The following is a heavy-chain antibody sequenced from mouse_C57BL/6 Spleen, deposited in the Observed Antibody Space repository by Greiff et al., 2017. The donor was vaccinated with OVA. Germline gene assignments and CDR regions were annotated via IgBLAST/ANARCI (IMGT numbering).Heavy chain of an antibody. CDR3: ARGGEDSSGYVY. D-gene: IGHD3-2*02. Sequence: QQSCKASGYTFTSYWMQWVKQRPGQGLEWIGEIDPSDSYTNYNQKFKGKATLTVDTSSSTAYMQLSSLTSEDSAVYYCARGGEDSSGYVYWGQGTLVTVSA. J-gene: IGHJ3*01. V-gene: IGHV1-50*01. CDR1: GYTFTSYW. CDR2: IDPSDSYT.